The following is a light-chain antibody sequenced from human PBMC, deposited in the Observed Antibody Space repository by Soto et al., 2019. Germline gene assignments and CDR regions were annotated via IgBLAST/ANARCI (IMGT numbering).Light chain of an antibody. V-gene: IGKV1D-8*03. CDR2: AAS. J-gene: IGKJ3*01. CDR3: KQSYISPLA. Sequence: VLGMTQSPSLLSASTGDRVTITCRTSQGVSTYLAWYQQKPWKPPKPLIYAASTLHSGVPARFSGSGSGTDFTLKINGLQSEDFETYYCKQSYISPLAFGRGTXVDIK. CDR1: QGVSTY.